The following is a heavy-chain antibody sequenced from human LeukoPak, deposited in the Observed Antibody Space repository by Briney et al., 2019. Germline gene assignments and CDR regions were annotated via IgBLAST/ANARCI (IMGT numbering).Heavy chain of an antibody. D-gene: IGHD5-12*01. CDR2: ISWNSGSI. J-gene: IGHJ4*02. CDR3: AKDLSLGYSRPEGFDY. Sequence: PGGSLRLSCAVSGFSLISHNMHWVRQAPGKGLEWVSGISWNSGSIGYADSVKGRFTISRDNAKNSLYLQMNSLRAEDTALYYCAKDLSLGYSRPEGFDYWGQGTLVTVSS. V-gene: IGHV3-9*01. CDR1: GFSLISHN.